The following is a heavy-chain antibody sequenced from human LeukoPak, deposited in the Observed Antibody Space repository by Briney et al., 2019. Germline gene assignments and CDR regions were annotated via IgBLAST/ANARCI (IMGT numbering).Heavy chain of an antibody. V-gene: IGHV3-48*04. J-gene: IGHJ4*02. D-gene: IGHD6-13*01. Sequence: GGSLRLSCAASGFTFSSYSMNWVRQAPGKGLEWVSYISSSSTIYYADSVKGRFTIPRDNAKNSLYLQMNSLRAEDTAVYYCVRDIAAAGAFDYWGQGTLVTVSS. CDR1: GFTFSSYS. CDR2: ISSSSTI. CDR3: VRDIAAAGAFDY.